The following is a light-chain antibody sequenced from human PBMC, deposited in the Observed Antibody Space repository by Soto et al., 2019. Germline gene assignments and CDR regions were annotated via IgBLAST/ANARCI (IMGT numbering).Light chain of an antibody. Sequence: EFVLTQSPDTLSLPPGERATLSCRASQSVTSSNVAWYQQKSGQAPRPLIYGASIRAIGVPNRFSGSGSGTDFTLTISRLEPEDFAVYYCQQYGDSPPVTFGPGTKVEIK. CDR1: QSVTSSN. J-gene: IGKJ3*01. CDR2: GAS. V-gene: IGKV3-20*01. CDR3: QQYGDSPPVT.